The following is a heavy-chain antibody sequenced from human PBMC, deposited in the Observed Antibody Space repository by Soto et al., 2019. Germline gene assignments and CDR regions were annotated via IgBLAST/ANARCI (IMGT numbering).Heavy chain of an antibody. CDR1: CGSFSGYY. Sequence: QVQLQQWGAGLLKPSETLSLTCAVSCGSFSGYYWSWIRRTPGKGLGWIGEINHSGSTNYNPSLKSRVTNSLDTSKNQLSLKLSCVTAADPAVYYCARSRYYGSGNYYASWGQGTLVTVSS. CDR2: INHSGST. CDR3: ARSRYYGSGNYYAS. J-gene: IGHJ5*02. D-gene: IGHD3-10*01. V-gene: IGHV4-34*01.